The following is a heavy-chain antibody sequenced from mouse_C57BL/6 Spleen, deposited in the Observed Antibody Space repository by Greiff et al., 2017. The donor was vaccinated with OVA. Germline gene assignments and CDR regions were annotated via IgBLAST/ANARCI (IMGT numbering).Heavy chain of an antibody. Sequence: QVHVKQSGAELVKPGASVKMSCKASGYTFTSYWITWVKQRPGQGLEWIGDIYPGSGSTNYNEKFKSKATLTVDTSSSTAYMPLSSLTSEDSAVCYCARSRDYGFDYWGQSTTLTVSS. D-gene: IGHD2-4*01. J-gene: IGHJ2*01. CDR2: IYPGSGST. CDR3: ARSRDYGFDY. CDR1: GYTFTSYW. V-gene: IGHV1-55*01.